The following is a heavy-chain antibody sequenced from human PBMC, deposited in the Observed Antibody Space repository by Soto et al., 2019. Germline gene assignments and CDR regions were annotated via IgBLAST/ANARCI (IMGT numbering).Heavy chain of an antibody. Sequence: VGSLRLSCAASGFTFSSYGMHWVRQAPGKGLEWVAVISYDGSNKYYADSVKGRFTISRDNSKNTLYLQMNSLRAEDTAVYYCAKDPHSSSPPRAFDYWGQGTLVTVSS. V-gene: IGHV3-30*18. J-gene: IGHJ4*02. CDR1: GFTFSSYG. D-gene: IGHD6-6*01. CDR2: ISYDGSNK. CDR3: AKDPHSSSPPRAFDY.